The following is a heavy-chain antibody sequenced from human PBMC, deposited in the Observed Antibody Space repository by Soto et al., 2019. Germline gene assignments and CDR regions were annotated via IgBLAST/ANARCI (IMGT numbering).Heavy chain of an antibody. J-gene: IGHJ4*02. CDR2: IYYSGST. V-gene: IGHV4-30-4*01. D-gene: IGHD1-26*01. Sequence: QVQLQESGPGLVKPSQTLSLTCTVSGGSISSGDYYWSWIRQPPGKGLEWIGYIYYSGSTYYNPSLKSRVTRSVDTSKNQYSLKRSSVTAADTAVYYCARSQRLVGATPVDYWGQGTLVTVSS. CDR1: GGSISSGDYY. CDR3: ARSQRLVGATPVDY.